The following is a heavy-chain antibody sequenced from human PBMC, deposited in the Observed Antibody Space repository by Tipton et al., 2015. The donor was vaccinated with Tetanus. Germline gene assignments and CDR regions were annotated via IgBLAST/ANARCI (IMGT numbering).Heavy chain of an antibody. J-gene: IGHJ5*02. CDR2: VSYSGGT. Sequence: TLSLTCTVSGGSVRSGDYSWNWIRQPPGKGLEWLAYVSYSGGTNSNYSLKSRITISQNTSKNQFSLRLSSVTAADTAVYYCALTTDNWFDPWGRGTLVTVSS. V-gene: IGHV4-61*08. CDR1: GGSVRSGDYS. D-gene: IGHD1-1*01. CDR3: ALTTDNWFDP.